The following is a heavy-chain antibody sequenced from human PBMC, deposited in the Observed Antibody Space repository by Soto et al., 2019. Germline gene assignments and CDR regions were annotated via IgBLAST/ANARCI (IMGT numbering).Heavy chain of an antibody. V-gene: IGHV3-30-3*01. CDR2: ISYDGSNK. Sequence: QVQPVESGGGVVQPGRSLRLSCAASGFTFSSYAMHWVRQAPGKGLEWVAVISYDGSNKYYADSVKGRFTISRDNSKNTLYLQMNSLRAEDTAVYYCARAAGTTYFDYWGQGTLVTVSS. CDR3: ARAAGTTYFDY. D-gene: IGHD1-7*01. CDR1: GFTFSSYA. J-gene: IGHJ4*02.